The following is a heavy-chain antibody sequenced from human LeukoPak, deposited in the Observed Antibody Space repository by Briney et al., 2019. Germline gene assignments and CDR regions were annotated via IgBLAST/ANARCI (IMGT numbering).Heavy chain of an antibody. CDR2: INPSGGST. D-gene: IGHD2-8*01. V-gene: IGHV1-46*01. J-gene: IGHJ4*02. CDR3: ARLNDYGDY. CDR1: GYXFTTYY. Sequence: ASVKVSCKASGYXFTTYYLHWVRQAPGQGLEWMGIINPSGGSTNYAQKFQGRVTMTRDTSTSTVYMELSSLKSEDTAVYYCARLNDYGDYWGQGTLVTVSS.